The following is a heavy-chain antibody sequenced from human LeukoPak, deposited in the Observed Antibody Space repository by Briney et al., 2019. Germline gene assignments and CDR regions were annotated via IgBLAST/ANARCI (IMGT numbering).Heavy chain of an antibody. J-gene: IGHJ4*02. Sequence: GGSLRLSCAASGFTFSSYWMSWVRQAPGKGLEWVANIKQDGSEKYYVDSVKGRFTISRDNSKNTLYLQMNSLRADNTAVYYCARGLRIAVAGNIDYWGQGTLVTVSS. CDR1: GFTFSSYW. D-gene: IGHD6-19*01. CDR2: IKQDGSEK. CDR3: ARGLRIAVAGNIDY. V-gene: IGHV3-7*04.